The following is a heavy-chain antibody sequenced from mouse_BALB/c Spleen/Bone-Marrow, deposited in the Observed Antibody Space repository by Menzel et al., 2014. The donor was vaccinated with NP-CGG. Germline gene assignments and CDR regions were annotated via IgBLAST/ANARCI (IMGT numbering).Heavy chain of an antibody. V-gene: IGHV5-6*02. CDR2: INSGGVNT. CDR1: GFTFSSYG. J-gene: IGHJ4*01. CDR3: ARRGKWDGRAAMDY. D-gene: IGHD1-3*01. Sequence: EVKLMESGGDLVKPGGSLKLSCAASGFTFSSYGMSWVRQTPDKRMEWVATINSGGVNTYYIDSVKGRFTISRDNAKNTLYLQMSSLKSEDTAMYHCARRGKWDGRAAMDYWGQGTSVTVSS.